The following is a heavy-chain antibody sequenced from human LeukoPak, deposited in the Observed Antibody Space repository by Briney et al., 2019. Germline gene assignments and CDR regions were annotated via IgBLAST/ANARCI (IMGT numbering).Heavy chain of an antibody. CDR1: GDSVSSNSAA. D-gene: IGHD3-3*01. V-gene: IGHV6-1*01. CDR3: VRGPGVTISGVVNGPFDL. CDR2: TYYTSKWYN. J-gene: IGHJ4*02. Sequence: SQTLSLTCAISGDSVSSNSAAWTWIRQSPSRGLEWLGRTYYTSKWYNDYAVSVKSRITINPDTSRNQFSLRLTSVTAADTAVYYCVRGPGVTISGVVNGPFDLWGQGTLVTVAS.